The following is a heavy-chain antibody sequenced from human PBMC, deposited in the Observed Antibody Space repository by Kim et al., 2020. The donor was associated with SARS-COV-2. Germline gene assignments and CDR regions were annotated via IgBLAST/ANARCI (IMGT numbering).Heavy chain of an antibody. CDR3: ASPGGNSYTVPDY. V-gene: IGHV1-69*13. J-gene: IGHJ4*02. Sequence: SVKVSCKASGGTFSSYAISWVRQAPGQGLEWMGRIIPIFGTANYAQKFQGRVTITVDESTSTAYMELSSLRSEDTAVYYCASPGGNSYTVPDYWGQGTLVTVPA. CDR2: IIPIFGTA. D-gene: IGHD1-26*01. CDR1: GGTFSSYA.